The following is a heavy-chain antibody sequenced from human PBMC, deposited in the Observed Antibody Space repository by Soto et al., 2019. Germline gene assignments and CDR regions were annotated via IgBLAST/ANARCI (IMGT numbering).Heavy chain of an antibody. CDR2: LYDVDGS. J-gene: IGHJ3*01. V-gene: IGHV3-53*01. CDR3: ATWHEREHAFDV. Sequence: DVQLVESGGGLIQPGESLRLSCAAFGLTISGKKYVAWVRQAPGKGLEWVSALYDVDGSFYADSVTGRFTTSSDSSKTTVYLHMNALRPDDTAVYYCATWHEREHAFDVWGQGTTVTISS. D-gene: IGHD1-1*01. CDR1: GLTISGKKY.